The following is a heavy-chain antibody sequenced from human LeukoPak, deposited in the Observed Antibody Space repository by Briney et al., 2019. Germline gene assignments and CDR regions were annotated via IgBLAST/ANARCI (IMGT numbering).Heavy chain of an antibody. CDR2: IYYSGST. J-gene: IGHJ6*02. V-gene: IGHV4-59*12. Sequence: SETLSLTCTVSGGSISSYYWSWIRQPPGKGLEWIGYIYYSGSTNYNPSLKSRVTISVDTSKNQFSLKLSSVTAADTAVYYCARDGRAGYYYYGMDVWGQGTTVTVSS. CDR1: GGSISSYY. CDR3: ARDGRAGYYYYGMDV. D-gene: IGHD1-26*01.